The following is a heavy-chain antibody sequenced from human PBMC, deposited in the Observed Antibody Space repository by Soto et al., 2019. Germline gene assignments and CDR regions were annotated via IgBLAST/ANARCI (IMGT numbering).Heavy chain of an antibody. CDR1: AFTCSSYS. V-gene: IGHV3-21*01. CDR3: ARVGAYRGEYDYLDS. D-gene: IGHD3-10*01. J-gene: IGHJ4*02. CDR2: ISRNSDYI. Sequence: GALRLSCASSAFTCSSYSINWVRQSPGKRLEWVSSISRNSDYIYDSDSVKGRFIISRDNARTPLYFHMNSLRAEHTAVYYCARVGAYRGEYDYLDSYDQGALFRVCS.